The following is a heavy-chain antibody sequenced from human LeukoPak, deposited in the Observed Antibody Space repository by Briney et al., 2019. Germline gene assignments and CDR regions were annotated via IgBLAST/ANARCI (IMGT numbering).Heavy chain of an antibody. D-gene: IGHD3-22*01. J-gene: IGHJ5*02. Sequence: GGSLRLSCTAPGFIFNNFGLMWVRQAPGKGLEWVSAISNDGGGTTYADFVKGRFTISRDNSKNTPFRQMNSLRAEDTALYYCAKGSSGYFADLWGQGTLVTVSS. CDR3: AKGSSGYFADL. CDR1: GFIFNNFG. V-gene: IGHV3-23*01. CDR2: ISNDGGGT.